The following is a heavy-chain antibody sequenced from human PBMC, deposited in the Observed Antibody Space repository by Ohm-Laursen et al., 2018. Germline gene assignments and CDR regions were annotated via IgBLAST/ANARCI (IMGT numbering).Heavy chain of an antibody. CDR2: ISGSGDST. CDR1: GFPFSIHA. V-gene: IGHV3-23*01. CDR3: AKGERGHCSSTTCSGRLVFDY. D-gene: IGHD2-2*01. J-gene: IGHJ4*02. Sequence: SLRLSCSASGFPFSIHAMGWVRQAPGKGLEWVSGISGSGDSTYYADSVKGRFTISRDNSKDTLYLQVSSLEAEDTAVYYCAKGERGHCSSTTCSGRLVFDYWGQGTLVIVSS.